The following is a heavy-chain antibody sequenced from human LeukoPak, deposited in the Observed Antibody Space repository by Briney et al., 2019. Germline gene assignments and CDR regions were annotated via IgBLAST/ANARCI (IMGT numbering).Heavy chain of an antibody. J-gene: IGHJ4*02. CDR2: IYTSGST. D-gene: IGHD2-2*01. CDR3: ARVVPAATTEYYFDY. Sequence: PSETLSLTCTVSGGSISSYYWSWIRQPAGKGLEWIGRIYTSGSTNYNPSLKSRVTMSVDTSKNQFSLKLSSVTAADTAVYYCARVVPAATTEYYFDYWGQGTLVTVSS. CDR1: GGSISSYY. V-gene: IGHV4-4*07.